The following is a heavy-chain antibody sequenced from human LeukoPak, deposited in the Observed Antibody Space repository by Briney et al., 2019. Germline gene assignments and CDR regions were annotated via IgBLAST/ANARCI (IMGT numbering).Heavy chain of an antibody. J-gene: IGHJ4*02. CDR2: INHSGST. CDR3: ARRITMIVESYFDY. V-gene: IGHV4-34*01. CDR1: GGSFSGYY. D-gene: IGHD3-22*01. Sequence: SETLSLTCAVYGGSFSGYYWSWIRQPLGKGLEWIGEINHSGSTNYNPSLKSRVTISVDTSKNQFSLKLSSVTAADTAVYYCARRITMIVESYFDYWGQGTLVTVSS.